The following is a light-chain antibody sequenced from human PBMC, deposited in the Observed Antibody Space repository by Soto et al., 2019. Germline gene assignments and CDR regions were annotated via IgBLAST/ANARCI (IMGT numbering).Light chain of an antibody. CDR2: DAS. V-gene: IGKV3-11*01. J-gene: IGKJ1*01. Sequence: EIVLTQSPATLSLSPGERATLSCMASQSVSSYLAWYQQKPGQAPRLLIYDASNRATGIPARFSGSGSGTDFTLAISSLEPEALAVYDCEHRGNWPWTFGQGTKVEIK. CDR1: QSVSSY. CDR3: EHRGNWPWT.